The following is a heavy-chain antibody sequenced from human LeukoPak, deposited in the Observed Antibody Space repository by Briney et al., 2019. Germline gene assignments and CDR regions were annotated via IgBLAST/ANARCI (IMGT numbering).Heavy chain of an antibody. CDR2: IIPILGIA. Sequence: GASVKVSCKASGGTFSSYAISWVRQAPGQGLEWMGRIIPILGIANYAQKFQGRVTITADKSASTAYMELSSLRSEDTAVYYCARTVIAAAASGDYWGQGTLVTVSS. J-gene: IGHJ4*02. CDR1: GGTFSSYA. D-gene: IGHD6-13*01. CDR3: ARTVIAAAASGDY. V-gene: IGHV1-69*04.